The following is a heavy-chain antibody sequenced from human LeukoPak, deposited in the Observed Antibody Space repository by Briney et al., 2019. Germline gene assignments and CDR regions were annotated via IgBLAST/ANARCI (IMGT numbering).Heavy chain of an antibody. Sequence: PGGSLRLSCVGSGFTFSDYAIHWVRQAPGKGLEWVAVSAHDEVGKQFADSVKGRFTLSRDNSRDSVHLQMNSLRDEDTAVYYCAKDRGYGEHEPFESWGQGSLVTVSS. CDR3: AKDRGYGEHEPFES. CDR1: GFTFSDYA. J-gene: IGHJ4*02. CDR2: SAHDEVGK. D-gene: IGHD4/OR15-4a*01. V-gene: IGHV3-30*18.